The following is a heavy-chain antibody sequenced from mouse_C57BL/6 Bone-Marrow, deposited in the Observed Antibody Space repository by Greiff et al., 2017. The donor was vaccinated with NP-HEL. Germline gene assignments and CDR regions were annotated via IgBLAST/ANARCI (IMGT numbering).Heavy chain of an antibody. Sequence: EVKLMESGGGLVKPGGSLKLSCAASGFTFSSYAMSWVRQTPEKRLAWVATISDGGSYTYYPDNVKGRFTISRDNAKNNLYLQMSHLKSEDTAMYYCARDVVSGTDYWGQGTTLTVSS. D-gene: IGHD4-1*01. V-gene: IGHV5-4*01. J-gene: IGHJ2*01. CDR1: GFTFSSYA. CDR2: ISDGGSYT. CDR3: ARDVVSGTDY.